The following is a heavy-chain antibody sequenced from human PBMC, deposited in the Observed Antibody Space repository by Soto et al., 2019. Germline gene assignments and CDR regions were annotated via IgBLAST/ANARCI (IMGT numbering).Heavy chain of an antibody. Sequence: VQLMQSGAEVKKPGSSVKVSCKASGGTFSRHSINWVRQAPGQGLEWMGGIITLFGTSNYAQNFQGRVTITADQSTSTAYMELNSLTSDDTAVYYCAREVGYGDFSAALLDWGQGTLVTVSS. D-gene: IGHD2-21*02. V-gene: IGHV1-69*01. CDR2: IITLFGTS. J-gene: IGHJ4*02. CDR1: GGTFSRHS. CDR3: AREVGYGDFSAALLD.